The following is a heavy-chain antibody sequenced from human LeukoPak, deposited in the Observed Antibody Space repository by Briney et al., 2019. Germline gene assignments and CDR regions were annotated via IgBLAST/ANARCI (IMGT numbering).Heavy chain of an antibody. CDR1: GGSISSGGYS. V-gene: IGHV4-30-2*01. J-gene: IGHJ5*02. Sequence: SETLSLTCAVSGGSISSGGYSWSWIRQPPGKGLEWIGYIYHSGSTYYNPSLKSRVTISVDRSKNQFSLKLSSVTAADTGVYYCARVPGDYGWFDPWGQGTLVTVSS. D-gene: IGHD4-17*01. CDR3: ARVPGDYGWFDP. CDR2: IYHSGST.